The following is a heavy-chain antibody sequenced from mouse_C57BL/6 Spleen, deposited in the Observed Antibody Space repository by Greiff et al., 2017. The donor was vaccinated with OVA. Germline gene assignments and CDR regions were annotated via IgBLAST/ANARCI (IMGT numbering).Heavy chain of an antibody. D-gene: IGHD1-1*01. V-gene: IGHV1-81*01. CDR2: IYPRSGNT. J-gene: IGHJ2*01. CDR3: ARVTPVVLDY. CDR1: GYTFTSYG. Sequence: VQLQESGAELARPGASVKLSCKASGYTFTSYGISWVKQRTGQGLEWIGEIYPRSGNTSYNEKFKGKATMTADKSSSTAYMELRSLTSEDSAVYFCARVTPVVLDYWGQGTTLTVSS.